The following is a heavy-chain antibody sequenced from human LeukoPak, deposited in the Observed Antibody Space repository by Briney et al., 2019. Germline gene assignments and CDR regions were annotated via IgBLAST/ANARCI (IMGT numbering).Heavy chain of an antibody. D-gene: IGHD1-26*01. J-gene: IGHJ3*02. V-gene: IGHV1-69*04. Sequence: ASVKVSCKASGGTFSSYAISWVRQAPGQGLEWMGRIIPILGIANYAQKFQGRVTITADKSTSTAYMELSSLRSEDTAVYYCARARGSYYAFDIWGQGTMVTVSS. CDR1: GGTFSSYA. CDR3: ARARGSYYAFDI. CDR2: IIPILGIA.